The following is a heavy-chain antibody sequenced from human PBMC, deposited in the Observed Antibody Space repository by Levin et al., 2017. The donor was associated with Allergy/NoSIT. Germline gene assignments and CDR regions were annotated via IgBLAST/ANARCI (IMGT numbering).Heavy chain of an antibody. CDR2: ISTGST. Sequence: GESLKISCAASGFTFSDYYMSWIRQAPGKGLEWIPYISTGSTYYTDSVKGRFTITRDNAKNSLYLQMNSLRAEDTAVYFCTRASTVAGPADYWGQGTLVTVSS. CDR3: TRASTVAGPADY. CDR1: GFTFSDYY. V-gene: IGHV3-11*05. D-gene: IGHD6-19*01. J-gene: IGHJ4*02.